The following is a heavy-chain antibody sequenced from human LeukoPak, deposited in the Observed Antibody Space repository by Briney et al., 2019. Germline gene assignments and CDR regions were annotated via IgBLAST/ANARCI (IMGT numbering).Heavy chain of an antibody. CDR3: ASDGGADSWGYFDC. J-gene: IGHJ4*02. V-gene: IGHV1-18*01. D-gene: IGHD2-21*02. CDR2: ISAYNGNR. Sequence: ASVKVSCKASGYAFTRYGISWVRQAPGQGLEWMGWISAYNGNRNSAQKFQGRVTMTTDTSTSTVYMELRSLRSDDTAVYYCASDGGADSWGYFDCWGQVTLVTVSS. CDR1: GYAFTRYG.